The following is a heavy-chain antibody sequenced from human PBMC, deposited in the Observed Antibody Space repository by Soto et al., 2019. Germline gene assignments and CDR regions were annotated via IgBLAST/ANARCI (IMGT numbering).Heavy chain of an antibody. V-gene: IGHV4-34*01. CDR2: INHSGST. J-gene: IGHJ6*02. CDR1: GGSFSGYY. CDR3: ARGDFGVATDYYYYGMDV. Sequence: SETLSLTYAVYGGSFSGYYWSWIRQPPGKGLEWIGEINHSGSTNYNPSLKSRVTISVDTSKNQFSLKLSSVTAADTAVYYCARGDFGVATDYYYYGMDVWGQGTTVTVSS. D-gene: IGHD3-3*01.